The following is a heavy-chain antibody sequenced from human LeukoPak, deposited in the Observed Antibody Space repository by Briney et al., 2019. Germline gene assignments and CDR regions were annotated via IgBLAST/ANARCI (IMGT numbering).Heavy chain of an antibody. CDR3: ARAHN. Sequence: GGSLRLSCAVSGFTISHYWMSWVRQAPGKGLEWVANINEEGSEKSYVDSVKGRFTISKDNTKNSRYLQMNSLRGEDTAVYYCARAHNWGQGTLVTVS. V-gene: IGHV3-7*01. CDR1: GFTISHYW. J-gene: IGHJ4*02. CDR2: INEEGSEK.